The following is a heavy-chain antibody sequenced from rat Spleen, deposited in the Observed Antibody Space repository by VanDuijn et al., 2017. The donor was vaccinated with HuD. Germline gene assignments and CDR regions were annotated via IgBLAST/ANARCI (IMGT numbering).Heavy chain of an antibody. CDR3: ARHDYGGYRWFTY. V-gene: IGHV5-22*01. Sequence: EVQLVESGGGLVQPGRSLKLSCAASGFIFSDHYVAWVRQAPTKGLEWVASINYEGSNTYYRDSVKVRFTISRDNAKSTLYLQMDSLRSEDTATYYWARHDYGGYRWFTYWGQGTLVTVSS. CDR2: INYEGSNT. J-gene: IGHJ3*01. D-gene: IGHD1-11*01. CDR1: GFIFSDHY.